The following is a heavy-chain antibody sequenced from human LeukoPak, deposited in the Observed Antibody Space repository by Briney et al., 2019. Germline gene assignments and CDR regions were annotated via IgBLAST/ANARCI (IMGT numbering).Heavy chain of an antibody. CDR2: IWYDGSNK. CDR3: ARLRNDAFDI. J-gene: IGHJ3*02. D-gene: IGHD1-14*01. CDR1: GFPFSSYG. Sequence: GGSLRLSCAASGFPFSSYGMHWVRQAPGKGLEWVAVIWYDGSNKYYVDSVKGRFTISRDNSKSTLYLQMNSLRAEDTAVYYCARLRNDAFDIWGQGTVVTVSS. V-gene: IGHV3-33*08.